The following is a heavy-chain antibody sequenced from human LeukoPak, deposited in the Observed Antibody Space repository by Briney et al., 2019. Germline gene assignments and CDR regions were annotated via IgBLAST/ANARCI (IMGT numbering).Heavy chain of an antibody. Sequence: GGSLRLSCAASGFAFSSYEMNWVRQAPGKGLEWFSCISSSGSTIYYADSVKGRFTISRDNTNNSLYLQKNSLSAEDTDVYYCANESYRGGYHYDYWGQGTLVTVSS. D-gene: IGHD3-22*01. CDR2: ISSSGSTI. CDR3: ANESYRGGYHYDY. J-gene: IGHJ4*02. CDR1: GFAFSSYE. V-gene: IGHV3-48*03.